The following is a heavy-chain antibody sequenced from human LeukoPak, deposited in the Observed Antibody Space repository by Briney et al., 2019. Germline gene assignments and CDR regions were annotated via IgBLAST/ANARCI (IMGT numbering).Heavy chain of an antibody. CDR2: IYYSGST. CDR3: ARLVSSHSYYFDY. CDR1: GGSISSYY. D-gene: IGHD3-9*01. V-gene: IGHV4-59*05. Sequence: PSETLSLACTVSGGSISSYYWSWIRQPAGKGLEWIGSIYYSGSTYYNPSLKSRVTISVDTSKNQFSQKLSSVTAADTAVYYCARLVSSHSYYFDYWGQGTLVTVSS. J-gene: IGHJ4*02.